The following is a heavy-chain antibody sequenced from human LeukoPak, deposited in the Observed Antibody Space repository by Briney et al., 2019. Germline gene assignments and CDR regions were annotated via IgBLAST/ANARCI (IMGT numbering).Heavy chain of an antibody. CDR1: GYTFTSYG. J-gene: IGHJ6*02. Sequence: GASVKVSCKASGYTFTSYGISWVRQAPGQGLEWMGRISAYNGNTNYAQKLQGRVTMTTDTSTSTAYMELRSLRSDDTAVYYCARVVGDYPLYYYYYYGMDVWGQGTTVTVSS. CDR2: ISAYNGNT. D-gene: IGHD4-17*01. V-gene: IGHV1-18*01. CDR3: ARVVGDYPLYYYYYYGMDV.